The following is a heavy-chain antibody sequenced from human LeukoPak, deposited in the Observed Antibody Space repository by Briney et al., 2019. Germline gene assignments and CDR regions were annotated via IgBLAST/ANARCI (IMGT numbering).Heavy chain of an antibody. V-gene: IGHV3-48*01. CDR1: GFTFSNYN. Sequence: PGGSLRLSCAAPGFTFSNYNMNWVRQPPGKGLEWVSSISGSSTPIYYADSVKGRFTISRDNAKNSLYLQMNSLRAEDTAVYYCARVFSYGYPNWGQGTLVTVSS. J-gene: IGHJ4*02. CDR3: ARVFSYGYPN. D-gene: IGHD5-18*01. CDR2: ISGSSTPI.